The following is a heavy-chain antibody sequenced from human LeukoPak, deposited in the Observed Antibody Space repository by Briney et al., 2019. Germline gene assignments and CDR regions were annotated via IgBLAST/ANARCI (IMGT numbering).Heavy chain of an antibody. V-gene: IGHV3-23*01. D-gene: IGHD3-22*01. Sequence: GGFLRLSCAASGFTFSSYAMSWVRQAPGKGLEWVSAISGSGGSTYYADSVKGRFTISRDNSKNTLYLQMNSLRAEDTAVYYCANTNYYDSSGYYIDYWGQGTLVTVSS. CDR2: ISGSGGST. CDR1: GFTFSSYA. J-gene: IGHJ4*02. CDR3: ANTNYYDSSGYYIDY.